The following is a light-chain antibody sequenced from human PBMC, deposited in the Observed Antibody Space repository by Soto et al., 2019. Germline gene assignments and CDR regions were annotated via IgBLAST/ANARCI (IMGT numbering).Light chain of an antibody. CDR1: QSIGTN. Sequence: EVVMTQSPATVSVSPGERTSLSCRASQSIGTNLGWYQQKPGQAPRLLISKTSTRATGVPARFSGSGSGTVFTLTISSLQSEDIAVYYCQQYAGWPLTFGGGTKVDIK. CDR3: QQYAGWPLT. V-gene: IGKV3-15*01. CDR2: KTS. J-gene: IGKJ4*01.